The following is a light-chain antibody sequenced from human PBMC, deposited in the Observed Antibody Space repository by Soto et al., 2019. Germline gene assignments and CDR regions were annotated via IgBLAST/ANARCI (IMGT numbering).Light chain of an antibody. CDR1: QGINNW. J-gene: IGKJ4*01. CDR3: KQSSAFPLT. V-gene: IGKV1-12*01. CDR2: AVS. Sequence: DIQMTQSPSSVSASVGDRVTITCRASQGINNWLAWYQQKPGKAPEFLIYAVSYLQSGVPSRFSGSGSATDFTLTISSLQPEDFATYFCKQSSAFPLTFGGGTKVEIK.